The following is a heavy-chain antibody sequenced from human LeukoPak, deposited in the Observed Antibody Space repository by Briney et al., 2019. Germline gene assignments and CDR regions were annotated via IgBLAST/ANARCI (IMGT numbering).Heavy chain of an antibody. CDR2: IYPGDSDT. CDR3: ARHLLEEYSSPYYMDV. J-gene: IGHJ6*03. Sequence: PGESLKISCKGSGYSFTSYWIGWVRQMPGKGLEWMGIIYPGDSDTRYSPSFQGQVTISADKSISTAYLQWSSLKASDTAMYYCARHLLEEYSSPYYMDVWGKGTTVTVSS. CDR1: GYSFTSYW. D-gene: IGHD6-6*01. V-gene: IGHV5-51*01.